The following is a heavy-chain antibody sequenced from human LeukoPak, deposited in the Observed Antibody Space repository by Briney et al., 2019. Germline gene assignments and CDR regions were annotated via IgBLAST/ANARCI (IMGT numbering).Heavy chain of an antibody. CDR1: GLPFETNA. J-gene: IGHJ4*02. Sequence: GWSLTLSFPTSGLPFETNALSWVRQAPGKGPEGVATIGNTETFYADSVTGRFTISRDNSKNTVNLQMNRLRVEDTAIYYCAKDWIQVNGVFDCFDSWGQGTLVTVSS. CDR2: IGNTET. V-gene: IGHV3-23*01. CDR3: AKDWIQVNGVFDCFDS. D-gene: IGHD5-18*01.